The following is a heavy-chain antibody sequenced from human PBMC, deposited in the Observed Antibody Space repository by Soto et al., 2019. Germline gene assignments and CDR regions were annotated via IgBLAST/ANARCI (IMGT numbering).Heavy chain of an antibody. Sequence: ASVKVSCKASGYTFTSYYMHWVRQAPGQGLEWMGIINPSGGSTSYAQKFQGRVTMTRDTSTSTVYMELSSLRSEDTAVYYCARDLGLEQHSYYSSYYGMYAWGQGTTVTVSS. D-gene: IGHD6-13*01. CDR3: ARDLGLEQHSYYSSYYGMYA. CDR1: GYTFTSYY. V-gene: IGHV1-46*01. J-gene: IGHJ6*02. CDR2: INPSGGST.